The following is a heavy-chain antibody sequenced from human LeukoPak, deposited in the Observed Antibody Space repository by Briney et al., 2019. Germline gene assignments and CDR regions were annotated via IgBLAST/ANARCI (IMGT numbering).Heavy chain of an antibody. J-gene: IGHJ6*02. CDR2: ISSSSSYI. CDR3: ASYCSSTSCYPYYYYGMDV. CDR1: GFTFSSYS. Sequence: GGSLRLSCAASGFTFSSYSMKWVRQAPGKGLEWVSSISSSSSYIYYADSVKGRFTISRDNAKNSLYLQMNRLRAEDTAVYYCASYCSSTSCYPYYYYGMDVWGQGTTVTVSS. D-gene: IGHD2-2*01. V-gene: IGHV3-21*01.